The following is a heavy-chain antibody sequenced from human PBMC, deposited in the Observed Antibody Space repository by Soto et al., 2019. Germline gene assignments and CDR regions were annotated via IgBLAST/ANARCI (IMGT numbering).Heavy chain of an antibody. CDR3: AATGGHYFGLDI. Sequence: QVQLVQSGAEVKRPGASVKISCRASGYTFVDYALHWVRQAPGQGLEWVGWMNPNTGNIKYSHNFEDRVSITRDRATSTAYMEMRSLTSDDTAVYFCAATGGHYFGLDIWGQGTTVTVSS. CDR1: GYTFVDYA. V-gene: IGHV1-3*01. J-gene: IGHJ6*02. CDR2: MNPNTGNI. D-gene: IGHD2-8*02.